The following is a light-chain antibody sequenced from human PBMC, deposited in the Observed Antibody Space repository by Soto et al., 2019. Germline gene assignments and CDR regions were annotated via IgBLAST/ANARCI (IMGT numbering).Light chain of an antibody. CDR3: QQAGGFPLT. Sequence: DIQMTQSPSSVSASVGDRVTITCRASQGINNWLAWYQQKLGKAPKLLIYAASSLQSGVPSRFSGSGSGTDFTLSINSLQPEDVATYYCQQAGGFPLTFGGGTKVEL. V-gene: IGKV1-12*01. CDR2: AAS. J-gene: IGKJ4*01. CDR1: QGINNW.